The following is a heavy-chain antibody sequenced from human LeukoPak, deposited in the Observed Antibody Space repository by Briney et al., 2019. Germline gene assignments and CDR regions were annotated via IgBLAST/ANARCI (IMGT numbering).Heavy chain of an antibody. CDR3: VRSQQLPFRALWY. CDR2: INQDGSEK. D-gene: IGHD6-13*01. Sequence: GGSLRLSCAASGLTFSTYWMNWVRQAPGKGLEWVANINQDGSEKYYVDSVKGRFTISRDNAKNSLYLQMNSLRAEDTAVYYCVRSQQLPFRALWYWGQGTLVTVSS. V-gene: IGHV3-7*01. CDR1: GLTFSTYW. J-gene: IGHJ4*02.